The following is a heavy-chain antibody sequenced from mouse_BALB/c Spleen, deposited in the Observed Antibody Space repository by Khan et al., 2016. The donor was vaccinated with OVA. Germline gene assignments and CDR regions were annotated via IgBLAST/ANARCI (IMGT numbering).Heavy chain of an antibody. D-gene: IGHD2-3*01. CDR1: GYSITSDYA. J-gene: IGHJ4*01. CDR3: ARDGSRYNYAMDY. Sequence: EVQLQESGPGLVKPSQSLSLTCTVTGYSITSDYAWNWIRQFPGNKLEWMGNISSIGSTNYNPALKSRISITRDTSKNQFFLQLNSVTTEDTATYYCARDGSRYNYAMDYWGQGTTVTVSS. V-gene: IGHV3-2*02. CDR2: ISSIGST.